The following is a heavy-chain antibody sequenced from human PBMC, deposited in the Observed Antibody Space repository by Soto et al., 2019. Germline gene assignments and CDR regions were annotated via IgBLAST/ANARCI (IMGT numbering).Heavy chain of an antibody. Sequence: GGSLRLSCAASGFTFSSYAMSWVRQAPGKGLEWVSAISGSGGSTHYADSVKGRFTISRDTSKNMLNLQMNSLRAEDTAIYYCAKDSHGAMISAIYDHWGQGTLVTVSS. V-gene: IGHV3-23*01. D-gene: IGHD3-22*01. J-gene: IGHJ4*02. CDR3: AKDSHGAMISAIYDH. CDR1: GFTFSSYA. CDR2: ISGSGGST.